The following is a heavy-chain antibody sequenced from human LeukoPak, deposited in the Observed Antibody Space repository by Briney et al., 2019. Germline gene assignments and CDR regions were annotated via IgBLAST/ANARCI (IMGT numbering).Heavy chain of an antibody. J-gene: IGHJ6*03. V-gene: IGHV4-39*01. Sequence: PSETLSLTCTVSGVSMSSSYYWGRTRQAPGEGVEWIGSIYYSGRTYYNPSLKSRVNISVDTSKNQFSLKLSSVTAADTAVYYCARHQGNYGDYYYYMDVWGKGTTVTVSS. CDR1: GVSMSSSYY. D-gene: IGHD4-17*01. CDR3: ARHQGNYGDYYYYMDV. CDR2: IYYSGRT.